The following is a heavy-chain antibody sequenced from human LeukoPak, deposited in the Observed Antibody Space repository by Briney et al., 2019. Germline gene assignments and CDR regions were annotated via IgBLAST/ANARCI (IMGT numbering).Heavy chain of an antibody. CDR1: GGTFNNSA. Sequence: ASVKVSCKTSGGTFNNSAISWVRQAPGQGLEWLGGIMPLFGTAGLEQKFQGRVTITKDESKRAVYLELTSLTSGDTCVYYCARDVHGDYGSGWFDPWGEGTLVAVSS. CDR3: ARDVHGDYGSGWFDP. D-gene: IGHD4-17*01. J-gene: IGHJ5*02. V-gene: IGHV1-69*05. CDR2: IMPLFGTA.